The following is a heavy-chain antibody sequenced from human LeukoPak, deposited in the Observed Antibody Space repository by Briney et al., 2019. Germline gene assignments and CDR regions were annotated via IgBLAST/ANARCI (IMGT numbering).Heavy chain of an antibody. J-gene: IGHJ4*02. CDR2: VIPIFGTA. CDR1: GGTFSSCA. V-gene: IGHV1-69*05. Sequence: EASVKVSCKASGGTFSSCAISWGRQAPGQGLGWMGRVIPIFGTANYAQNFQGRVTITTDKSTSTAYMELSSLRSEDTAVYYCARAFRYCSGGSCSYYFDYWGQGTLVTVSS. D-gene: IGHD2-15*01. CDR3: ARAFRYCSGGSCSYYFDY.